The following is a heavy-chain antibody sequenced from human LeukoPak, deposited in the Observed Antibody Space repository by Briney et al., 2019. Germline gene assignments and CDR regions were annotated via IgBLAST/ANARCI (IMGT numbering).Heavy chain of an antibody. CDR1: GGSISSYY. V-gene: IGHV4-59*01. CDR2: IYYSGST. CDR3: ARDPGSSSSHFDY. J-gene: IGHJ4*02. D-gene: IGHD6-13*01. Sequence: PSETLSLTCTVSGGSISSYYWSWIRQPPGKGLEWIGYIYYSGSTNYNPSLKSRVTISVDTSKNQFSLKLSSVTAAHTAVYYCARDPGSSSSHFDYWGQGTLVTVSS.